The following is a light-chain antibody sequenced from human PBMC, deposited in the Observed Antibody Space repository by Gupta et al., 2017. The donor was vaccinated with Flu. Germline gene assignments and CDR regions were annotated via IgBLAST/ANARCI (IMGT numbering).Light chain of an antibody. J-gene: IGKJ5*01. V-gene: IGKV3-15*01. CDR1: QDIRSK. CDR3: QQYNNWPPIT. CDR2: GAS. Sequence: PATLSVSPGERATLSCRASQDIRSKLAWYQQKPGQAPRLLIFGASSRVTGIPVRFSGSGSGTEFTLTITSLQSDFGIYYCQQYNNWPPITFGQGTRLEIK.